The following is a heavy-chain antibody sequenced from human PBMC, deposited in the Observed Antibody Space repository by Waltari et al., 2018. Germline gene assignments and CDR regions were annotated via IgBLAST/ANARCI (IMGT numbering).Heavy chain of an antibody. J-gene: IGHJ5*02. CDR3: ARSRKYCTGGVCTNWFDP. D-gene: IGHD2-8*02. Sequence: QVQLVQSGAEVKKPGTSVKVSCKASGGTFSSYAISWVRQAPGQGLECMGGIIPILGIANYAQKFQGRVTITADESTSTAYMELSSLRSEDTAVYYCARSRKYCTGGVCTNWFDPWGQGTLVTVSS. CDR2: IIPILGIA. CDR1: GGTFSSYA. V-gene: IGHV1-69*04.